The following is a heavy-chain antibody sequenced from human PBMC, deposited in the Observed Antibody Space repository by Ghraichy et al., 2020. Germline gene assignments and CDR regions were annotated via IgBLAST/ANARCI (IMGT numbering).Heavy chain of an antibody. CDR2: ISYDGSNK. CDR3: AKDLEGMIVVLPDY. V-gene: IGHV3-30*18. D-gene: IGHD3-22*01. CDR1: GFTFSSYG. J-gene: IGHJ4*02. Sequence: GGSLRLSCAASGFTFSSYGMHWVRQAPGKGLEWVAVISYDGSNKYYADSVKGRFTISRDNSKNTLYLQMNSLRAEDTAVYYCAKDLEGMIVVLPDYWGQGTLVTVSS.